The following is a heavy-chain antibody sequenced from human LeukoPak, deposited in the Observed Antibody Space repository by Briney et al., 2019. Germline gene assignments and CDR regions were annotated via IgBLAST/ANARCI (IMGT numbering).Heavy chain of an antibody. J-gene: IGHJ4*02. D-gene: IGHD6-6*01. CDR1: GYTFTGYY. V-gene: IGHV1-69*13. CDR3: ASQYSSSSGGY. CDR2: IIPIFGTA. Sequence: SVKVSCKASGYTFTGYYMHWVRQAPGQGLEWMGGIIPIFGTANYAQKFQGRVTITADESTSTAYMELSSLRSEVTAVYYCASQYSSSSGGYWGQGTLVTVSS.